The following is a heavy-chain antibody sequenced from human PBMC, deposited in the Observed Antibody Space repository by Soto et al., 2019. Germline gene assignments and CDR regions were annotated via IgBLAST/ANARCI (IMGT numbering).Heavy chain of an antibody. V-gene: IGHV3-21*01. CDR2: ISSSSSYI. CDR3: ARDRPTRVGYYGMDV. D-gene: IGHD6-6*01. CDR1: GFTFSSYS. Sequence: PGGSLRLSCAASGFTFSSYSMNWVRQAPGKGLEWVSSISSSSSYIYYADSVKGRFTISRDNAKNSLYLQMNSLRAEDTAVYYCARDRPTRVGYYGMDVWGQGTTVTVSS. J-gene: IGHJ6*02.